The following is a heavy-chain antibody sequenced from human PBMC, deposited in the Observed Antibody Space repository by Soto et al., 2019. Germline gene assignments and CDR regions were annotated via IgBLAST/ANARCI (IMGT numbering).Heavy chain of an antibody. D-gene: IGHD3-3*01. Sequence: RKAPGKGLEWVSAISGSGGDTYYADSVKGRFTISRDNSIKTLYLQMNSLRTEDTAVYYCIRPCSTVLAFVLNRCCDL. V-gene: IGHV3-23*01. CDR2: ISGSGGDT. J-gene: IGHJ2*01. CDR3: IRPCSTVLAFVLNRCCDL.